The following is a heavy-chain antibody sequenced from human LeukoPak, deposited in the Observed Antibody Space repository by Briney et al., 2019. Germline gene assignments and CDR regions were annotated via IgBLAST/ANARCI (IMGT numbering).Heavy chain of an antibody. Sequence: GGSLRLSCAASGFTFSSYSMNWVRQAPGKGLEWVSSISSSSSYIYYADSVKGRFTISRDNAKNSLYLQMNSLRAEDTAVYYCAREWRDDILTGPSFFDYWGQGTLVNVSS. CDR1: GFTFSSYS. CDR3: AREWRDDILTGPSFFDY. J-gene: IGHJ4*02. D-gene: IGHD3-9*01. CDR2: ISSSSSYI. V-gene: IGHV3-21*01.